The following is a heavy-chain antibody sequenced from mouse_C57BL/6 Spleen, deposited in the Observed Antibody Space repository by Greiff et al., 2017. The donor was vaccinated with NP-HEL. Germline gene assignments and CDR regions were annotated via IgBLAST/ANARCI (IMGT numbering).Heavy chain of an antibody. CDR3: ARGGDDGYYWFAY. CDR2: ISDGGSYT. J-gene: IGHJ3*01. CDR1: GFTFSSYA. V-gene: IGHV5-4*03. D-gene: IGHD2-3*01. Sequence: EVNLVESGGGLVKPGGSLKLSCAASGFTFSSYAMSWVRQTPEKRLEWVATISDGGSYTYYPDNVKGRFTISRDNAKNNLYLQMSHLKSEDTAMYYCARGGDDGYYWFAYWGQGTLVTVSA.